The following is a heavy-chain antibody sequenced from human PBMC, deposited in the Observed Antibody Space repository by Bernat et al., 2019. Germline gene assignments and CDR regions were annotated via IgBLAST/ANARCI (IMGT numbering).Heavy chain of an antibody. V-gene: IGHV1-2*04. J-gene: IGHJ6*02. CDR2: INPNSGGT. CDR3: ARAAGKDYGGESADYYDGMDD. D-gene: IGHD4-17*01. CDR1: GYTFTGYY. Sequence: QVQLVQSGAEVKKPGASVKVSCKASGYTFTGYYMHWVRQAPGQGLEWMGWINPNSGGTNYAQKFQGWVTMTRDTSISTAYMELSRLRSDDTAVYYCARAAGKDYGGESADYYDGMDDWGQGTTVTVSS.